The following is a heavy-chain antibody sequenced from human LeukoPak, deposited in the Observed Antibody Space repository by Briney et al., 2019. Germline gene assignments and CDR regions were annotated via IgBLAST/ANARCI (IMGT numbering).Heavy chain of an antibody. J-gene: IGHJ6*03. CDR1: GYTFTGYY. CDR2: INPNSGGT. D-gene: IGHD2-2*01. CDR3: ARVRHQLLLYYYYYMDV. V-gene: IGHV1-2*02. Sequence: VASVKVSCKASGYTFTGYYMHWVRQAPGQGLEWMGWINPNSGGTNYAQKFQGRVTMTRDTSISTAYMELSRLRSDDTAVYYCARVRHQLLLYYYYYMDVWGKGTTVTVSS.